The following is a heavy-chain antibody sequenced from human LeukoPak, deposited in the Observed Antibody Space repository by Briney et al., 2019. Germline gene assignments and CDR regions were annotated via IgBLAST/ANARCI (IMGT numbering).Heavy chain of an antibody. D-gene: IGHD3-22*01. J-gene: IGHJ4*02. CDR2: VYDSGST. V-gene: IGHV4-39*01. CDR1: GGSISSSYL. Sequence: SETLSLTCTVSGGSISSSYLWGWLRQPPGKGLEWIGNVYDSGSTYYNPSLKSRVTISVDTSENQFSLKLSSVTAADTAVYYCASPASQVYYDSSGYYPGYYDCWGQGTLVTVSS. CDR3: ASPASQVYYDSSGYYPGYYDC.